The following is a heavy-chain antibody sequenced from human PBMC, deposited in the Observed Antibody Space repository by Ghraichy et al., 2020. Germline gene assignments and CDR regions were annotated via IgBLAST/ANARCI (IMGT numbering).Heavy chain of an antibody. J-gene: IGHJ4*01. CDR2: ISASSGST. V-gene: IGHV3-23*01. Sequence: GGSLRLSCAASGFTFSTYAMSWVRQAPGKGLEWVSGISASSGSTYYAESVKGRFTISRDNSKNTMYLQMNSLRVEDTAGYYCAKDLKGSSWYEELDYWGQGTLVTISS. CDR1: GFTFSTYA. D-gene: IGHD6-13*01. CDR3: AKDLKGSSWYEELDY.